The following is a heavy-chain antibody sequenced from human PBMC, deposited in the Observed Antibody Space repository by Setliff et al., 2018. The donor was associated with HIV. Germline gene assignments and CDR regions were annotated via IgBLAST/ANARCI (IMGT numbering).Heavy chain of an antibody. CDR2: IYYTGNT. CDR1: GDSISGGGYF. J-gene: IGHJ4*02. D-gene: IGHD2-21*01. CDR3: ARDNALIRAPFEY. Sequence: SETLSLTCTVSGDSISGGGYFWSWVRQHPGKGLEWIGYIYYTGNTYYNPSLKSRITISIDTSKNQFSLNLNSVSAADTAIYYCARDNALIRAPFEYWGQGALVTVSS. V-gene: IGHV4-31*03.